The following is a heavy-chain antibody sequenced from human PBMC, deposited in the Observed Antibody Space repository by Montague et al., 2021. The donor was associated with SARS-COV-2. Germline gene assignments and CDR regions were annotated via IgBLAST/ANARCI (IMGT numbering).Heavy chain of an antibody. CDR2: IYYSGST. D-gene: IGHD2-2*01. Sequence: SETLSLTCTVSGGSITSYYWRWIRQPPGKGQDWMGFIYYSGSTNYNPSLKSRVTISVDTSKNQFSLKLSSVTAADAAVYYCARRGLGYCSSTSCQNAFDFWGQGTMVTVSS. J-gene: IGHJ3*01. CDR1: GGSITSYY. CDR3: ARRGLGYCSSTSCQNAFDF. V-gene: IGHV4-59*08.